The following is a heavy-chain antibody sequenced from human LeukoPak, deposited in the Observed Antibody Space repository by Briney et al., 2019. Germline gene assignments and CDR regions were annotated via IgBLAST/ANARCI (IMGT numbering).Heavy chain of an antibody. D-gene: IGHD6-19*01. V-gene: IGHV3-13*01. CDR2: IGTAGDT. J-gene: IGHJ4*02. CDR3: ARAMYSSGWRFDY. Sequence: PGGSLRLSCAAYGFTFSSYDMHWVRQATGKGLEWVSAIGTAGDTYYPGSVKGRFTISRENAKNSLYLQMNSPRAGDTAVYYCARAMYSSGWRFDYWGQGTLVTVSS. CDR1: GFTFSSYD.